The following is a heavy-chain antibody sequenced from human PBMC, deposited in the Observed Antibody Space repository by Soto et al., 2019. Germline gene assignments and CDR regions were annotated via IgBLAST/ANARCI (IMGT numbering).Heavy chain of an antibody. J-gene: IGHJ4*02. CDR3: ARDSNWGSEYYFDY. Sequence: GGSLRLSCAASGFTFDDYGMSWVRQAPGKGLEWVSGINWNGGSTGYADSVKGRFTISRDNAKNSLYLQMNSLRAEDTALYYCARDSNWGSEYYFDYWGQGTLVIVSS. V-gene: IGHV3-20*04. CDR2: INWNGGST. CDR1: GFTFDDYG. D-gene: IGHD7-27*01.